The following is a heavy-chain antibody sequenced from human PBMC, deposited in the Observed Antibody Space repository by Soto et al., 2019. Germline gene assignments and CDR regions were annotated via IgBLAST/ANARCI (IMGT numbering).Heavy chain of an antibody. V-gene: IGHV3-53*01. CDR3: ASDPGSIAVAGTI. D-gene: IGHD6-19*01. J-gene: IGHJ4*02. Sequence: ELQLVESGGGLIQPGGSLRLSCAASGFSVSSNYMSWVRQAPGKGLEWVSVIYSGGSTHYADSVEGRFTISRDISKDTLYLQRNSLRSEDTAVYYCASDPGSIAVAGTIWGQGTLVTVSS. CDR1: GFSVSSNY. CDR2: IYSGGST.